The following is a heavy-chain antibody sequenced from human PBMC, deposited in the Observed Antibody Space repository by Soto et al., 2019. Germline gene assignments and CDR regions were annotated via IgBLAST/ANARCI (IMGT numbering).Heavy chain of an antibody. CDR3: ARVSWSYDSSGYYYQLFDY. CDR2: IGTAGDT. D-gene: IGHD3-22*01. J-gene: IGHJ4*02. Sequence: WGSLRLSCAASGFTFSSYDMHWVRQATGKGLEWVSAIGTAGDTYYPGSVKGRFTISRENAKNSLYLQMNSLRAGDTAVYYCARVSWSYDSSGYYYQLFDYWGQGTLVTVYS. CDR1: GFTFSSYD. V-gene: IGHV3-13*01.